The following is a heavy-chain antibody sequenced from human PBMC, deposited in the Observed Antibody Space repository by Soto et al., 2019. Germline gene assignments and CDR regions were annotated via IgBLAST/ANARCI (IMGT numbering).Heavy chain of an antibody. J-gene: IGHJ6*03. CDR3: ARGRMTTGTNSSYYYHMDV. V-gene: IGHV1-8*01. Sequence: ASVKVSCKASGYTFTSYDINWVRQATGQGLEWMGWMNPNSGNTGFAQKFQGRVTMTRNTSISTAYMELSSLRSEDTAVYYCARGRMTTGTNSSYYYHMDVWGKGTTVTVSS. D-gene: IGHD4-17*01. CDR2: MNPNSGNT. CDR1: GYTFTSYD.